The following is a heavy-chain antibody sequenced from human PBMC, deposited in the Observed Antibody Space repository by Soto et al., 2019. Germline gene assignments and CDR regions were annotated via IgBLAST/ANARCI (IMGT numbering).Heavy chain of an antibody. CDR3: ARLTPGYSSGWFIDY. Sequence: QVQLQESGPGLVKPSQTLSLTCTVSGGSISSGDYYWSWIRQPPEKGLEWIGYIYCSGSTYYNPSLKSRVTISVDTSKNQFSLKLSSVTAADTAVYYCARLTPGYSSGWFIDYWGQGTLVTVSS. CDR2: IYCSGST. D-gene: IGHD6-19*01. J-gene: IGHJ4*02. CDR1: GGSISSGDYY. V-gene: IGHV4-30-4*01.